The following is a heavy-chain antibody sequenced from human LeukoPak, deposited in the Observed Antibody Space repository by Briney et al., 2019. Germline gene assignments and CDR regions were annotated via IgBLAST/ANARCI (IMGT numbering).Heavy chain of an antibody. J-gene: IGHJ4*02. CDR3: ARYSGSPYWYLDH. D-gene: IGHD1-26*01. Sequence: SETPSLTCTVSGGSIGNYYWTWIRQPPGKGLEWIGHIYHSGATKYNASLESRVTMSVDTSKNQFSLKLNSVTAADTAVYHCARYSGSPYWYLDHWGQGVLVTVSS. CDR1: GGSIGNYY. CDR2: IYHSGAT. V-gene: IGHV4-59*01.